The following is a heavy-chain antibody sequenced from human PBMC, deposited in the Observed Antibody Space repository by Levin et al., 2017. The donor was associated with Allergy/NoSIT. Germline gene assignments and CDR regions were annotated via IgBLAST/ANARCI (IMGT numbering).Heavy chain of an antibody. J-gene: IGHJ4*02. CDR3: ARDHSSGSGHF. CDR1: GFTFSIYS. Sequence: GGSLRLSCAGSGFTFSIYSMDWARQAPGKGLEWVAAISNDGTDKYYAESVRGRFTIFRDNSKNTLDLQMNSLREEDTAVYYCARDHSSGSGHFWGQGTLVTVAS. V-gene: IGHV3-30-3*01. D-gene: IGHD6-19*01. CDR2: ISNDGTDK.